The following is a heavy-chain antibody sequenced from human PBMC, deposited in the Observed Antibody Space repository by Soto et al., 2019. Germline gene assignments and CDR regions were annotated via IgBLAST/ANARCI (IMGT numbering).Heavy chain of an antibody. CDR1: GYSISSGYY. CDR3: ARECRGLYCQERWAFDI. Sequence: SETLSLTCAVSGYSISSGYYWGWIRQPPGKGLEWIGSIYHSGSTYYNPSLKSRVTISVDTSKNQFSLKLSSVTAADTAVYYCARECRGLYCQERWAFDIWGQGTMVTVSS. CDR2: IYHSGST. V-gene: IGHV4-38-2*02. D-gene: IGHD2-15*01. J-gene: IGHJ3*02.